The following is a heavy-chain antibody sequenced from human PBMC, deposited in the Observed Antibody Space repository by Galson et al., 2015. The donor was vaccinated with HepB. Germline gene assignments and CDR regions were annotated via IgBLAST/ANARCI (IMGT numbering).Heavy chain of an antibody. V-gene: IGHV2-70*11. D-gene: IGHD7-27*01. CDR3: ARIWVNWGSEYYFDY. Sequence: PALVKPTQTLTLTCTFSGFSLSTSGMCVSWIRQPPGKALEWLARIDWDDDKYYSTSLKTRLTISKDTSKNQVVLTMTNMDPVDTATYYCARIWVNWGSEYYFDYWGQGTLVTVSS. J-gene: IGHJ4*02. CDR1: GFSLSTSGMC. CDR2: IDWDDDK.